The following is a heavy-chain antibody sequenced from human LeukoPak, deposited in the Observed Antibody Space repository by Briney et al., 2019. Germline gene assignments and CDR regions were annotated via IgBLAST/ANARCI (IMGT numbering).Heavy chain of an antibody. CDR3: AKDLSYGTIWPYFDS. CDR2: ISFDGSDK. CDR1: GFAVTTNH. V-gene: IGHV3-30*18. J-gene: IGHJ4*02. Sequence: GGSLRLSCAGAGFAVTTNHMTWVRQAPGKGLEWVAFISFDGSDKYYADSVKGRFTISRDNSRNTLYLQMSSLRSEDTAVFYCAKDLSYGTIWPYFDSRGQGTLVTVSS. D-gene: IGHD2/OR15-2a*01.